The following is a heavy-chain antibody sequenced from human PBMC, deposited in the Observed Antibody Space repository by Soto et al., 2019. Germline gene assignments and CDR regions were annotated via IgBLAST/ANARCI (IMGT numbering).Heavy chain of an antibody. CDR1: GDSVSSYSAA. Sequence: PSQTLSLTCAISGDSVSSYSAAWNWIRQSPSGGLEWLGRTYYRSRFFSDYAESVKSRIIINPDTSTNQVSVTVKSVTAADTAVYFCARANCVRCPFDLWGQGTLVTVSS. CDR2: TYYRSRFFS. J-gene: IGHJ4*02. CDR3: ARANCVRCPFDL. D-gene: IGHD1-1*01. V-gene: IGHV6-1*01.